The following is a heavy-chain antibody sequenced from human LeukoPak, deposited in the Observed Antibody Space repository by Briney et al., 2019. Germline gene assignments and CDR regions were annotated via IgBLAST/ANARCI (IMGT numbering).Heavy chain of an antibody. CDR1: GFTFSSYG. CDR3: ARDGYSSGWYDY. Sequence: PGGSLRLSCAASGFTFSSYGMHWVRQAPGKGLEWVAVIWYDGSNKYYADSVKGRFTISRDNSKNTLYLQMNSLRAEDTAVYYCARDGYSSGWYDYWGQGTLVTVSS. V-gene: IGHV3-33*01. D-gene: IGHD6-19*01. CDR2: IWYDGSNK. J-gene: IGHJ4*02.